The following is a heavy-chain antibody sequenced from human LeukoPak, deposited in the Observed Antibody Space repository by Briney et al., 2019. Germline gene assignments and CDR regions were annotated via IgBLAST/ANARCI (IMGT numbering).Heavy chain of an antibody. J-gene: IGHJ4*02. CDR3: GRDYGVTPRWGYFDN. CDR2: INPSSGST. CDR1: GYTFTSYY. Sequence: ASVKVSCKTSGYTFTSYYVHWLRQAPGQGLEWMGIINPSSGSTTYARSFQGRVTMTRDTSTSTVYMELSSLRSEDTAVYYCGRDYGVTPRWGYFDNWGQGTLVTVSS. D-gene: IGHD2-21*02. V-gene: IGHV1-46*01.